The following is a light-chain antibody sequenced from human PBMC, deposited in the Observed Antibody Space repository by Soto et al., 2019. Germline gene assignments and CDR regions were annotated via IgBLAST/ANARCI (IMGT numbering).Light chain of an antibody. CDR2: EVS. CDR1: SSDVGGYNY. V-gene: IGLV2-8*01. Sequence: QSVLTQPRPASGSPGQSVTISCTGTSSDVGGYNYVSWYQQHPGKAPKLMIYEVSKRPSGVPDRFSGSKSGNTASLTVSGLQAEDEADYYCSSYAGSNNYVFGTGTKVTVL. J-gene: IGLJ1*01. CDR3: SSYAGSNNYV.